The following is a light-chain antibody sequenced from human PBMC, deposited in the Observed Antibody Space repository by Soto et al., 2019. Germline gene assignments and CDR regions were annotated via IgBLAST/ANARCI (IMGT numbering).Light chain of an antibody. CDR1: QSVLYSSKNKNY. J-gene: IGKJ1*01. Sequence: DIVMTQSPDSLAASLGERATINCKSSQSVLYSSKNKNYLTWYQQKPGQPPKLLIYWASTRESGVPDRFSGSGSGTDFTLTISSLQAEDVAVYYGQQYYSTPWTFGQGTKVEIK. V-gene: IGKV4-1*01. CDR3: QQYYSTPWT. CDR2: WAS.